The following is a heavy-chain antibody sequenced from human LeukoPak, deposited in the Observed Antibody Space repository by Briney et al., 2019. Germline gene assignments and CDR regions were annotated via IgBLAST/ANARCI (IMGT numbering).Heavy chain of an antibody. CDR3: AKDRGATSNY. D-gene: IGHD5-12*01. J-gene: IGHJ4*01. V-gene: IGHV3-30*18. CDR1: GFTFSSYG. CDR2: ISYDGSNK. Sequence: PGGSLRLSCAASGFTFSSYGMHWVRQAPGKGLEWVAVISYDGSNKYYADSVKGRFTISRDNSKNTLYLQMNSLRAEATAVYYCAKDRGATSNYWGHGTLGTVSS.